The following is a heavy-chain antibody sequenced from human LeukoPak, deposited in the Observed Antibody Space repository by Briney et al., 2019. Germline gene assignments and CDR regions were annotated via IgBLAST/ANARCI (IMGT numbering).Heavy chain of an antibody. J-gene: IGHJ6*02. CDR1: GGTFSSYA. D-gene: IGHD1-26*01. CDR3: ASVGGRYYYYYGMDV. CDR2: IIPILGIA. Sequence: SVKVSCKASGGTFSSYAISWVRQAPGQGLEWMGRIIPILGIANCAQKFQGRVTITADKSTSTAYMELSSLRSEDTAVYYCASVGGRYYYYYGMDVWGQGTTVTVSS. V-gene: IGHV1-69*04.